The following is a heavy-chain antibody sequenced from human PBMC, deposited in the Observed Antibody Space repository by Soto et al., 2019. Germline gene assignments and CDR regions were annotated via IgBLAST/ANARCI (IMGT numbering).Heavy chain of an antibody. CDR3: AKEGAMVRGVSSAFDP. CDR1: GFTFSSYA. V-gene: IGHV3-23*01. J-gene: IGHJ5*02. Sequence: GGSLRLSCAASGFTFSSYAMSWVRQAPGKGLEWVSAISGSGGSTYYADSVKGRFTISRDNSKNTLYLQMNSLRAEDTAVYYCAKEGAMVRGVSSAFDPWGQGTLVTSPQ. D-gene: IGHD3-10*01. CDR2: ISGSGGST.